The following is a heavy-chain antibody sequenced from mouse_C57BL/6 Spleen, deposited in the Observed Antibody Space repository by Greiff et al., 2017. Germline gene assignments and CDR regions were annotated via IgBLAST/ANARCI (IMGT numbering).Heavy chain of an antibody. Sequence: QVHVKQSGPELVKPGASVKISCKASGYAFSSSWMNWVKQRPGKGLEWIGRIYPGDGDTNYNGKFKGKATLTADKSSSTAYMQLSSLTSEDSAVYFCARAPSITTVHFDYWGQGTTLTVSS. J-gene: IGHJ2*01. CDR3: ARAPSITTVHFDY. CDR2: IYPGDGDT. V-gene: IGHV1-82*01. D-gene: IGHD1-1*01. CDR1: GYAFSSSW.